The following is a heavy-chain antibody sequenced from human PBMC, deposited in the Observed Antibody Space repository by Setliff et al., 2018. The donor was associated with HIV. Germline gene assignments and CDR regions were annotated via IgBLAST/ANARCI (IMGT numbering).Heavy chain of an antibody. J-gene: IGHJ4*02. D-gene: IGHD5-18*01. Sequence: ASVKVSCKASGYTFSNYAMHWVRQAPGQRLEWMGWINAGNGNTKYSQKFQGRVTITRDTSASAAYMELSSLRSEDTAVYYCARQDSYSYGYNYFDYWGQGTLVTVSS. CDR3: ARQDSYSYGYNYFDY. CDR2: INAGNGNT. CDR1: GYTFSNYA. V-gene: IGHV1-3*01.